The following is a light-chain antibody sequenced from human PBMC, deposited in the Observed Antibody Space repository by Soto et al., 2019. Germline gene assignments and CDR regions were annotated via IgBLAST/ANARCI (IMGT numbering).Light chain of an antibody. J-gene: IGKJ1*01. V-gene: IGKV3-20*01. CDR2: GAS. Sequence: EIVLTQSPGTLSLSPGERATLSCRASQSVRNNYLAWYQQKPGQAPRLLIYGASSRATGIPERFSGSGSGTDFTLTISRLEPEDFAVYYCQQLATFGQGTKVEIK. CDR1: QSVRNNY. CDR3: QQLAT.